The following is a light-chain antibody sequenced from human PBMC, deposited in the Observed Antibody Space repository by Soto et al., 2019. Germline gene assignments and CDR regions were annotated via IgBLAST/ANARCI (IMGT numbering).Light chain of an antibody. J-gene: IGKJ3*01. CDR3: QQSDSYPFT. Sequence: DIQLTQSPSSLSASVGDSVTITCRASQGISSYLAWYQQNPGKAPKLLIYAASTLQSGVPSRFSGSGSGTDFTITISSLQHEDVATNYCQQSDSYPFTFGPGTKVDIK. V-gene: IGKV1-9*01. CDR1: QGISSY. CDR2: AAS.